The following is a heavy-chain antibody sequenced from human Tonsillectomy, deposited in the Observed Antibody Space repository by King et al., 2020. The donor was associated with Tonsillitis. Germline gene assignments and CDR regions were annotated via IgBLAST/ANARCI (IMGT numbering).Heavy chain of an antibody. V-gene: IGHV3-30*02. J-gene: IGHJ3*02. D-gene: IGHD3-3*01. CDR1: GFAFSTYG. CDR3: STDKSKYDFRDAFDI. Sequence: QLVQSGGGVVQPGGSLRLSCAASGFAFSTYGMHWVRQAPGEGLEWVTFIRFDGSNKYYADSVKGRFTISRDNSKNTLYLQMNSLRPEDTAVYYCSTDKSKYDFRDAFDIWGQGTMVTVSS. CDR2: IRFDGSNK.